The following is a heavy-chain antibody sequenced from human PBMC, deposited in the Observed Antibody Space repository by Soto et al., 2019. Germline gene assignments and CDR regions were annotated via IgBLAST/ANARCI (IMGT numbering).Heavy chain of an antibody. CDR1: GYTFSIYG. Sequence: GASVKVSSKASGYTFSIYGISWARQAPEQGLEGMGWISDYNGNTQYAQKFQGRVFMTTDTATRTAYMELRGLRSDDTAVYFCAREGYYSGSGTYSPPRFYGMDVWGQGTTVTVSS. D-gene: IGHD3-10*01. V-gene: IGHV1-18*01. CDR3: AREGYYSGSGTYSPPRFYGMDV. J-gene: IGHJ6*02. CDR2: ISDYNGNT.